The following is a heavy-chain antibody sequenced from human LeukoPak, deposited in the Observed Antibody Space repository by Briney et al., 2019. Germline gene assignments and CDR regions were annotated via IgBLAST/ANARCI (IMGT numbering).Heavy chain of an antibody. CDR1: GFTFSNAW. D-gene: IGHD4-17*01. Sequence: GGSLRLSCAASGFTFSNAWMSWVRQAPGKGLEWVGRIKSKTDGGTTDYAAPVKGRFTISRDDSKNTLYLQMNSLKTEDTAVYYCTTDQRSVHDYDDYVEGFDYWGQGTLVTVSS. CDR2: IKSKTDGGTT. CDR3: TTDQRSVHDYDDYVEGFDY. J-gene: IGHJ4*02. V-gene: IGHV3-15*01.